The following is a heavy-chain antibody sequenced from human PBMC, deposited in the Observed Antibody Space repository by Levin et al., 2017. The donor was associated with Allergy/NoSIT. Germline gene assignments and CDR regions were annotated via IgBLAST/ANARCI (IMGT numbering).Heavy chain of an antibody. V-gene: IGHV4-34*01. CDR2: INHSGCI. CDR1: GGSFSGYY. Sequence: GSLRLSCAVYGGSFSGYYWSWIRQPPGKGLEWIGEINHSGCINYNPSLKSRVSISADTSKNKFSLKLSSVTAGDTAVYYCARGRYSYGYFDNWGQGTLVTVSS. D-gene: IGHD5-18*01. CDR3: ARGRYSYGYFDN. J-gene: IGHJ4*02.